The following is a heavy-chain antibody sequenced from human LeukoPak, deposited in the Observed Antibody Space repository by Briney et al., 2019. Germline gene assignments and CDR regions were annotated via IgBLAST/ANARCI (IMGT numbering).Heavy chain of an antibody. V-gene: IGHV3-15*01. D-gene: IGHD2-2*03. Sequence: GGSLRLSCAASGFTFISSWMAWVRQAPGKGLEWVGRIRSTPDGGATDYAAPVKGRFTISRDDSKNTLYLQMSSLRTEDTAVYYCATDLHFGYCTATSCANYWGQGTLVTVSP. CDR1: GFTFISSW. CDR2: IRSTPDGGAT. J-gene: IGHJ4*02. CDR3: ATDLHFGYCTATSCANY.